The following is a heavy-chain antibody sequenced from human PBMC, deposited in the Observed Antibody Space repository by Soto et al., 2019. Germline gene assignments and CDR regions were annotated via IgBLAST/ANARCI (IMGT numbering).Heavy chain of an antibody. CDR1: GFSLSTTGEG. D-gene: IGHD6-6*01. CDR2: IYWNDDK. Sequence: QITLKESGPTLVKPTQTLTLTCTFSGFSLSTTGEGVGCIRQPPGKPLEWLAVIYWNDDKSYSPSLKSRLTISKDTSKKQVVLTMMNMAPVDTGTYYCAQVDDVAALFAYLGQGTLVTVSS. J-gene: IGHJ4*02. V-gene: IGHV2-5*01. CDR3: AQVDDVAALFAY.